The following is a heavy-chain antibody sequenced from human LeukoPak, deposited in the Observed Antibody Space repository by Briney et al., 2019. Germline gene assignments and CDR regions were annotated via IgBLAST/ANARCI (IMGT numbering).Heavy chain of an antibody. CDR3: ERGEIAVAAFDI. D-gene: IGHD6-19*01. CDR1: GYTFTGYY. J-gene: IGHJ3*02. V-gene: IGHV1-2*02. Sequence: ASVKVSCKASGYTFTGYYMHWVRQAPGQGLEWMGWINPNSGGTNYAQKFQGRVTMTRDTSISTAYMELSRLRSDDTAVYYCERGEIAVAAFDIWGQGTMVTVSS. CDR2: INPNSGGT.